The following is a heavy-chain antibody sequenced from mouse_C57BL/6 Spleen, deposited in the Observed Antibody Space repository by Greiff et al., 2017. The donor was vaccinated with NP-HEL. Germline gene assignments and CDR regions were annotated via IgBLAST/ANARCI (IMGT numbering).Heavy chain of an antibody. D-gene: IGHD1-1*01. V-gene: IGHV1-82*01. CDR3: ARDPIYYGSSRYYFDY. J-gene: IGHJ2*01. Sequence: QVQLQQSGPELVKPGASVKISCKASGYAFSSSWMNWVKQRPGKGLEWIGRIYPGDGDTNYNGKFKGKATLTADKSSSTAYMQLSSLTSEDSAVCFCARDPIYYGSSRYYFDYWGKGTTLTVSS. CDR1: GYAFSSSW. CDR2: IYPGDGDT.